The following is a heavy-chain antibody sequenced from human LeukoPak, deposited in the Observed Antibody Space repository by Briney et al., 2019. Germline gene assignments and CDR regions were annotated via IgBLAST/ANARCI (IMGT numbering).Heavy chain of an antibody. CDR3: ARAYYYDSSGYYSGFDY. Sequence: SETLSLTCTVSGGSISSGSYYWSWIRQPPGKGLEWIGSFYHSGSTYYNPSLKSRVTISVDTSKNQFSLKLSSVTAADTAAFYCARAYYYDSSGYYSGFDYWGQGTLVTVSS. CDR2: FYHSGST. J-gene: IGHJ4*02. V-gene: IGHV4-39*07. D-gene: IGHD3-22*01. CDR1: GGSISSGSYY.